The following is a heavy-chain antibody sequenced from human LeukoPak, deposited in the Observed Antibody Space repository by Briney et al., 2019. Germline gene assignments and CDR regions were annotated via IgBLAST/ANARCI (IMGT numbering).Heavy chain of an antibody. CDR2: IWSVGSNE. Sequence: GGSLRLSCAASGFTLSYYGMHWVRQAPGKGLEWVALIWSVGSNENYADSVKGRFTISRDTSRNTLYLQMHSLRAEDTAVYYCARDADTSGSYWYFDLWGRGTQVTVSS. D-gene: IGHD3-22*01. V-gene: IGHV3-33*01. CDR1: GFTLSYYG. CDR3: ARDADTSGSYWYFDL. J-gene: IGHJ2*01.